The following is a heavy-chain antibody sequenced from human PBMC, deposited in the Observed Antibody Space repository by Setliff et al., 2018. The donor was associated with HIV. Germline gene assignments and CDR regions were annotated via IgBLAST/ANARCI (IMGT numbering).Heavy chain of an antibody. J-gene: IGHJ1*01. Sequence: PGGSLRLSCAASGFTFTDYAMSWVRQAPGKGLEWISGISASGGSIYYADSVKGRFTISRDNSKNTLYLQMSSLRAEDTAVYYCAKGGANGWYGGYFQHWGQGTLVTVSS. CDR1: GFTFTDYA. D-gene: IGHD6-19*01. CDR2: ISASGGSI. CDR3: AKGGANGWYGGYFQH. V-gene: IGHV3-23*01.